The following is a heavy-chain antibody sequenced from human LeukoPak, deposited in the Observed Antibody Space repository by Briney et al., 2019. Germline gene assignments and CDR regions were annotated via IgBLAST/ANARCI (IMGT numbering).Heavy chain of an antibody. D-gene: IGHD6-13*01. V-gene: IGHV1-46*01. Sequence: GASVKVSCKASGYTFTSYYMHWVRQAPGQGLEWMGIINPSGGSTSYAQKFQGRVTMTRDMSTSTVYMELSSLRSEDTAVYYCAREGSKTVGYSSSRSSRHYYYYMDVWGKGTTVTVSS. CDR2: INPSGGST. J-gene: IGHJ6*03. CDR3: AREGSKTVGYSSSRSSRHYYYYMDV. CDR1: GYTFTSYY.